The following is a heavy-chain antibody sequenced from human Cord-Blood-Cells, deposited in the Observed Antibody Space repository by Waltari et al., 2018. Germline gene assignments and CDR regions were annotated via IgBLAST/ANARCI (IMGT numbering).Heavy chain of an antibody. J-gene: IGHJ3*02. CDR3: ARQYSGSSHDAFDI. CDR2: IYYSGST. V-gene: IGHV4-39*01. CDR1: GGSISSSSYN. D-gene: IGHD1-26*01. Sequence: QLQLQESGPGLVKPSETLSLTCTVSGGSISSSSYNWGWIRPPPGKGLEWIGSIYYSGSTYYNPSLKSRVTISVDTSKNQFSLKLSSVTAADTAVYYCARQYSGSSHDAFDIWGQGTIVTVSS.